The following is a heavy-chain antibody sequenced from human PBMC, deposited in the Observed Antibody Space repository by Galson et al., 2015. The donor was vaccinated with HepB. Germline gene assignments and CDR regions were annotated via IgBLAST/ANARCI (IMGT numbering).Heavy chain of an antibody. D-gene: IGHD3-3*01. V-gene: IGHV3-21*01. Sequence: SLRLSCAASGFTLSFYTMNWVRQAPGKGLEWISSISSSSSYIYYTDSVKGRFTISRGNAKNSLYLQMNSLRAEDTAVYYCARGALGNGFWSVSRGEFDYWGQGTLVTVSS. CDR1: GFTLSFYT. J-gene: IGHJ4*02. CDR3: ARGALGNGFWSVSRGEFDY. CDR2: ISSSSSYI.